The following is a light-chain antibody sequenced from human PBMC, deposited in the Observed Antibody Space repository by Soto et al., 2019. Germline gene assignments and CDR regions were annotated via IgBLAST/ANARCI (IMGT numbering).Light chain of an antibody. V-gene: IGLV2-14*01. CDR1: SSDVGGYNY. CDR3: SSYTCSSTWV. Sequence: QSALTQPASVSGSPGQSITISCTGTSSDVGGYNYVSWYQQHPGKAPKLMIYDVSNRPSGASNRFSGSKSGNTASLTISGLQAEDEADYYCSSYTCSSTWVFGGGTKLTVL. CDR2: DVS. J-gene: IGLJ3*02.